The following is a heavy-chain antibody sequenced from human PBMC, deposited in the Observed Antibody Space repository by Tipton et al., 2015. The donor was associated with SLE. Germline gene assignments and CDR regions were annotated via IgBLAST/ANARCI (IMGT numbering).Heavy chain of an antibody. V-gene: IGHV4-34*01. CDR2: INHSGST. D-gene: IGHD4-17*01. CDR1: GDSISSDH. CDR3: ARLDGDFDY. J-gene: IGHJ4*02. Sequence: TLSLTCTVSGDSISSDHWSWIRQPRGKGLEWIGEINHSGSTNYNPSLKSRVTISVDTSKNQFSLKLSSVTAADTAVYYCARLDGDFDYWGQGTLVTVSS.